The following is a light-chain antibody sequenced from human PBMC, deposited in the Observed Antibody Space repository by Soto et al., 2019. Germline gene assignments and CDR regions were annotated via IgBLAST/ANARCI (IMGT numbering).Light chain of an antibody. CDR1: QSISTW. V-gene: IGKV1-5*03. CDR2: KAS. J-gene: IGKJ4*01. CDR3: QQSNTYPLT. Sequence: DIQMTQSPSTLSASVGDRVTITCRASQSISTWLAWYQQKPGKAPKLLIYKASSLEGGVPSRFGGSGSGTLFNIPISSLHPDDFATYYCQQSNTYPLTFGGGTTLDIK.